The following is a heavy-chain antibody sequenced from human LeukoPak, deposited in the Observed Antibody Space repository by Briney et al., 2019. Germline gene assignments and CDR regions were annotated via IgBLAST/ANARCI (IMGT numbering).Heavy chain of an antibody. CDR2: IIPAFGTA. CDR3: TISITMVRGVIIINWFDS. Sequence: ASVKVSCKASGGTFSSYAISWVRQAPGQGLEWMGGIIPAFGTANYAQKFQGRVTITADKSTSTAYMELSSLRSDDTAVYYCTISITMVRGVIIINWFDSWGQGTLVTVSS. J-gene: IGHJ5*01. D-gene: IGHD3-10*01. CDR1: GGTFSSYA. V-gene: IGHV1-69*06.